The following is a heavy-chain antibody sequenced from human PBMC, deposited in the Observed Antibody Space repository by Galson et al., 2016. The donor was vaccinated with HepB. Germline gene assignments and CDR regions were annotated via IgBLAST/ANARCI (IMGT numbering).Heavy chain of an antibody. CDR1: GESFSGSY. Sequence: ETLSLTCAAHGESFSGSYWTWIRQPPGKGLEWIGEVTHSGTSNFKPSLKSRVTISVDTSKNQFSLNLKSVTAADTAFYFCARGRGLRLLDYWGQGTLVTVSS. CDR3: ARGRGLRLLDY. J-gene: IGHJ4*02. V-gene: IGHV4-34*01. D-gene: IGHD3-16*01. CDR2: VTHSGTS.